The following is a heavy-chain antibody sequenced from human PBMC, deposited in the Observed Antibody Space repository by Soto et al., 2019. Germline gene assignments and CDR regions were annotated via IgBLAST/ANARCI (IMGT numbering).Heavy chain of an antibody. J-gene: IGHJ6*02. D-gene: IGHD2-15*01. V-gene: IGHV4-31*03. CDR3: ARRMQNYYTMGV. Sequence: QVQLQESGPGLVKPSQTLSLTCTVSGGSISSGGYYWSWIRQHPGKGVEWIGYISYRGSAYYSPSLKSRVTISVDTSKNQFALKVNSVTAADTAVYYCARRMQNYYTMGVWGQGTTVTVSS. CDR2: ISYRGSA. CDR1: GGSISSGGYY.